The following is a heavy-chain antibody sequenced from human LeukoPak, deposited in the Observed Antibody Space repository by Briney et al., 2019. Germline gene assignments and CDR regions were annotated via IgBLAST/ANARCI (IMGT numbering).Heavy chain of an antibody. V-gene: IGHV4-39*01. D-gene: IGHD1-26*01. Sequence: SETLSLTCIVSGGSISSSRDYWAWIRQPPGKGLEWIANIYYSGSTYYSPSLKSRVIISVDTSKNQFSLRLNSVTAADTAIYYCAKSGGYGLIDYWGQGTRVTVSS. J-gene: IGHJ4*02. CDR2: IYYSGST. CDR3: AKSGGYGLIDY. CDR1: GGSISSSRDY.